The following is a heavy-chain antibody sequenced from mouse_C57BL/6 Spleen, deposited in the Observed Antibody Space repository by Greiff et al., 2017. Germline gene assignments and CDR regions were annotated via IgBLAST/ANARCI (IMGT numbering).Heavy chain of an antibody. J-gene: IGHJ2*01. D-gene: IGHD1-3*01. CDR2: ISGGGGNT. CDR1: GFTFSSYT. CDR3: ARHRIYDPYYFDY. Sequence: DVMLVESGGGLVKPGGSLKLSCAASGFTFSSYTMSWVRQTPEKRLEWVATISGGGGNTYYPDSVKGRFTISRDNAKNTLYLQMSSLRSEDTALYYCARHRIYDPYYFDYWGQGTTLTVSS. V-gene: IGHV5-9*01.